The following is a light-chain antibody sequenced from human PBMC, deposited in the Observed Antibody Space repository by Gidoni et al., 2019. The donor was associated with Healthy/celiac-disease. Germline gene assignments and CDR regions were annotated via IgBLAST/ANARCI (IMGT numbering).Light chain of an antibody. Sequence: QSALTQPAYVSGSPGQSITISCTGTSSDVGGYNYFSWYQQHPGKAPKLMIYKVSNRPSGVSNRFSGSKSGNTASLTISGLQAEDEADYYCSSYTSSSTRVFGGGTKLTVL. CDR1: SSDVGGYNY. V-gene: IGLV2-14*01. J-gene: IGLJ3*02. CDR3: SSYTSSSTRV. CDR2: KVS.